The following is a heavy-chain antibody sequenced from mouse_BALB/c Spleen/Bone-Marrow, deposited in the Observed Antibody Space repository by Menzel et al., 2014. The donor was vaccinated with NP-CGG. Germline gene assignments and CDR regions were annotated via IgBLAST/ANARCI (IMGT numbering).Heavy chain of an antibody. CDR3: ARLNYYGKLFV. J-gene: IGHJ1*01. V-gene: IGHV4-1*02. D-gene: IGHD1-1*01. CDR2: INPDSSTI. CDR1: GFDFSRYW. Sequence: EVKLMESGGGLVQPGGSLKLSCAASGFDFSRYWMSWVRQAPGKGLEWIGEINPDSSTINYTPSLKDKFIISRDNAKNTLCLQMSKVRPEDTALYDCARLNYYGKLFVWGARTPVTVSS.